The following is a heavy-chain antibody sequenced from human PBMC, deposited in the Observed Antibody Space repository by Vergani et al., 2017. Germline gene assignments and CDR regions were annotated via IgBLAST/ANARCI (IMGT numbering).Heavy chain of an antibody. Sequence: EVQLLESGGGLVQPGGSLRLSCAASGFTFSSYAMSWVRQAPGKGLEWVSAISGSGGSTYYADSVKGRFTISRDNSKNTLYLQMNSLRAEDTAVYYCARVGFGELRGEIDYYYMDVWGKGTTVTVSS. CDR3: ARVGFGELRGEIDYYYMDV. D-gene: IGHD3-10*01. J-gene: IGHJ6*03. CDR2: ISGSGGST. CDR1: GFTFSSYA. V-gene: IGHV3-23*01.